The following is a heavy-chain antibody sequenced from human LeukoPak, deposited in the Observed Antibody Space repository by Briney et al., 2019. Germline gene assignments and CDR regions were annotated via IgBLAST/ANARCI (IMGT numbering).Heavy chain of an antibody. J-gene: IGHJ4*02. CDR1: GFTFSSYS. CDR2: ISSSSSYI. D-gene: IGHD6-13*01. V-gene: IGHV3-21*01. CDR3: ARDWGSSWPGGFDY. Sequence: PGGSLRLSCAASGFTFSSYSMNWVRQAPGKGLEWVSSISSSSSYIYYADSVKGRFTISRDNAKNSLYLQMNSLRAEDTAVYYCARDWGSSWPGGFDYWGQGTLVTVSS.